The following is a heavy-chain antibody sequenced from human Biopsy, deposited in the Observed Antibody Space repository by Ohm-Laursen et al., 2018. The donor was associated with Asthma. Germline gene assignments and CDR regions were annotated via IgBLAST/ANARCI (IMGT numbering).Heavy chain of an antibody. V-gene: IGHV3-30*03. CDR3: ARGDWYGSASNGY. D-gene: IGHD6-6*01. CDR1: GFTFGDYW. CDR2: LSYDGNNK. J-gene: IGHJ4*02. Sequence: SLRLSCAASGFTFGDYWMSWVRQAPGKGLEWVAVLSYDGNNKYYADSVRGRFTISRDNSENTLYLQVNSLRVEDTAVYYCARGDWYGSASNGYWGQGTLVTVSA.